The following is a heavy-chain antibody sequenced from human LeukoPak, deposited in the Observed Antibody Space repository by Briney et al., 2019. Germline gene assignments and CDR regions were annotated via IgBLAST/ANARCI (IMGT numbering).Heavy chain of an antibody. D-gene: IGHD6-13*01. CDR2: ISSSSSYI. J-gene: IGHJ4*02. Sequence: GGSLILSCAASGFTFSSYSMNWVRQAPGKGLEWVSSISSSSSYIYYADSVKGRFTISRDNAKNSLYLQMNSLRAEDTALCYCAREKAAAGTLDYWGQGTLVTVSS. V-gene: IGHV3-21*04. CDR1: GFTFSSYS. CDR3: AREKAAAGTLDY.